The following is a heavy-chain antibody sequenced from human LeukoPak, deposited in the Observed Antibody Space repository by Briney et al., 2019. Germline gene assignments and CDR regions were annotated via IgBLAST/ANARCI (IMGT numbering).Heavy chain of an antibody. V-gene: IGHV4-30-2*01. CDR1: GGSISSGGYS. CDR2: IYHSGST. J-gene: IGHJ4*02. Sequence: SQTLSLTCAVSGGSISSGGYSWSWIRQPPGKGLEWIGYIYHSGSTYCNPSLKSRVTISVDRSKNQFSLKLSSVTAADTAVYYCARGALGFGEFDYWGQGTLVTVSS. CDR3: ARGALGFGEFDY. D-gene: IGHD3-10*01.